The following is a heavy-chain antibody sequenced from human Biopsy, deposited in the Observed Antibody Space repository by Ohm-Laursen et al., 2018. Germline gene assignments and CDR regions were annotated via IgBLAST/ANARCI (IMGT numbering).Heavy chain of an antibody. D-gene: IGHD3-22*01. CDR2: SIPLFNTA. CDR3: ARFPLGAYDDSGSYRAVEHWYFDL. CDR1: GYSFSNYG. Sequence: GASVKVSCKASGYSFSNYGISWVRQAPGQGLEWVGSSIPLFNTANYADKFQGRATLTADKSTTTAYMELSSLRSEDTAIYYCARFPLGAYDDSGSYRAVEHWYFDLWGRGTLVTVSS. V-gene: IGHV1-69*06. J-gene: IGHJ2*01.